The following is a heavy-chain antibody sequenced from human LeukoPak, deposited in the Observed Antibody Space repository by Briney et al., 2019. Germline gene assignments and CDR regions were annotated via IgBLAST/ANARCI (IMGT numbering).Heavy chain of an antibody. J-gene: IGHJ4*02. CDR3: ARGRSPVVYSSGWSV. D-gene: IGHD6-19*01. V-gene: IGHV4-34*01. CDR2: INHSGST. CDR1: GGSFSGYY. Sequence: SETLSLTCAVYGGSFSGYYWSWIRQPPGKGLEWIGEINHSGSTNYNPSLKSRVTISVDTSKNQFSLKLSSVTAADTAVYYCARGRSPVVYSSGWSVWGQGTLVTVSS.